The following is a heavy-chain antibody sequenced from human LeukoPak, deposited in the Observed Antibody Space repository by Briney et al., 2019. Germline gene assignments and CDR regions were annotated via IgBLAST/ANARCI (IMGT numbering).Heavy chain of an antibody. Sequence: SETPSLTCTVSGGSISSYYWSWIRQPPGKGLEWIGYIYYSGSTNYNPSLKSRATISVDTSKNQFSLKLSSVTAADTAVYYCARGPLGLWFGELYDYWGQGTLVTVSS. CDR1: GGSISSYY. D-gene: IGHD3-10*01. J-gene: IGHJ4*02. CDR2: IYYSGST. V-gene: IGHV4-59*01. CDR3: ARGPLGLWFGELYDY.